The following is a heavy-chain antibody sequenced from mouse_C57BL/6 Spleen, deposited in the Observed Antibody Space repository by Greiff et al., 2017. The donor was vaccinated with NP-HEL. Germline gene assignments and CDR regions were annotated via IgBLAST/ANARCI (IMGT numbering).Heavy chain of an antibody. D-gene: IGHD4-1*01. V-gene: IGHV5-17*01. J-gene: IGHJ2*01. CDR3: AREVREKLGHYFDY. CDR1: GFTFSDYG. CDR2: ISSGSSTI. Sequence: EVQLVESGGGLVKPGGSLKLSCAASGFTFSDYGMHWVRQAPEKGLEWVAYISSGSSTIYYADTVKGRFTISRDNAKNTLFLQMTSLRSEDTAMYYCAREVREKLGHYFDYWGQGTTLTVSS.